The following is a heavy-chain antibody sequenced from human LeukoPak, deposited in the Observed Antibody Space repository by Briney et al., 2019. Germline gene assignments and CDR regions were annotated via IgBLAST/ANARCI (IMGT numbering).Heavy chain of an antibody. V-gene: IGHV3-15*07. CDR3: STTYYYDSSEGY. Sequence: GGSLRLSCAASGFTFSNAWMNWVRQAPGKGLEWVGRIKSKTDGGTTDYAAPVKGRFTISRDGSKNTLYLQMNSLKTEDTAVYYCSTTYYYDSSEGYWGQGTLVTVSS. CDR1: GFTFSNAW. J-gene: IGHJ4*02. CDR2: IKSKTDGGTT. D-gene: IGHD3-22*01.